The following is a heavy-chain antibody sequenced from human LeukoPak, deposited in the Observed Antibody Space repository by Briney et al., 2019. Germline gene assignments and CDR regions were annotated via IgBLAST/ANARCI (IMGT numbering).Heavy chain of an antibody. Sequence: GRSLRLSCAASGFTFDDYGMSWVRQALGKGLEWVSGINWNGGSTGYADSVKGRFTISRDNAKNSLYLQMNSLRAEDTALYYCARDDMTTHLFDYCGQGTLVTVSS. CDR2: INWNGGST. V-gene: IGHV3-20*04. D-gene: IGHD4-11*01. J-gene: IGHJ4*02. CDR1: GFTFDDYG. CDR3: ARDDMTTHLFDY.